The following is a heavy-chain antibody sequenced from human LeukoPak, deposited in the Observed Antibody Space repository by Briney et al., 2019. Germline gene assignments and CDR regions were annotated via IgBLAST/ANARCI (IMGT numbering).Heavy chain of an antibody. CDR1: GGSISSYY. J-gene: IGHJ4*02. CDR3: ARAYLRRSPDY. V-gene: IGHV4-38-2*02. Sequence: PSETLSLTCTVSGGSISSYYWGWIRQPPGKGLEWIGSIYHSGSTYYNPSLKSRVTISVDTSKNQFSLKLSSVTAADTAVYYCARAYLRRSPDYWGQGTLVTVSS. D-gene: IGHD4-17*01. CDR2: IYHSGST.